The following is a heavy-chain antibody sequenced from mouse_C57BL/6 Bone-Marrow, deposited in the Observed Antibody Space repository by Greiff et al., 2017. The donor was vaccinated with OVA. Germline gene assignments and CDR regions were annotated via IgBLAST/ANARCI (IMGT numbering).Heavy chain of an antibody. CDR2: IRNKANGYTT. Sequence: EVMLVESGGGLVQPGGSLSLSCAASGFTFTDYYMSWVRQPPGKALEWLGFIRNKANGYTTEYSASVKGRFTISRDNSQSILYLQMNALRAEDGATYYWARCPLYYSNGPYYAMDYWGQGTSVTVSS. V-gene: IGHV7-3*01. D-gene: IGHD2-5*01. CDR3: ARCPLYYSNGPYYAMDY. CDR1: GFTFTDYY. J-gene: IGHJ4*01.